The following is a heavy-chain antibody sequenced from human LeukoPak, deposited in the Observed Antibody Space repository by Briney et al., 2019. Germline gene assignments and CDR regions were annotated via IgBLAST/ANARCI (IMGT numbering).Heavy chain of an antibody. CDR3: ARPGRGYYYYYMDV. CDR1: GYSISSGYY. V-gene: IGHV4-38-2*01. J-gene: IGHJ6*03. CDR2: IYHSGST. D-gene: IGHD3-10*01. Sequence: AETLSLTCAVSGYSISSGYYWGWIRQPPGKGLEWIGSIYHSGSTYYNPSLKSRVTISVDTSKNQFSLKLSSLTAADTAVYYCARPGRGYYYYYMDVWGKGTTVTVSS.